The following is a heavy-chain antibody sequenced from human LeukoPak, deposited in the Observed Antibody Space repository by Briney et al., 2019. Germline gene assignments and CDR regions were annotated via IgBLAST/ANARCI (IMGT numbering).Heavy chain of an antibody. CDR2: ISWNSGSI. V-gene: IGHV3-9*01. J-gene: IGHJ3*02. Sequence: GGSLRLSCAASGFTFDDYAMHWVRQAPGKGLEWVSGISWNSGSIGYADSVKGRFTISRDNAKNSLYLQMNSLRAEDTALYYCAKSARPWLALDAFDIWGQGTMVTVSS. CDR1: GFTFDDYA. D-gene: IGHD6-19*01. CDR3: AKSARPWLALDAFDI.